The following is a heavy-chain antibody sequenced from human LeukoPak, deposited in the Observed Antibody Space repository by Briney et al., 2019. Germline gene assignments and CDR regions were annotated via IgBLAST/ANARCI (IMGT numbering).Heavy chain of an antibody. CDR2: IYHSGST. D-gene: IGHD6-13*01. CDR3: ARGLIAAAGTPSNDY. V-gene: IGHV4-30-2*01. CDR1: GGSISSGGYS. J-gene: IGHJ4*02. Sequence: SQTLSLTCAVSGGSISSGGYSWSWIRQPPEKGLEWIGYIYHSGSTYYNPSLKSRVTISVDTSKNQFSLKLSSVTAADTAVYYCARGLIAAAGTPSNDYWGQGTLVTVSS.